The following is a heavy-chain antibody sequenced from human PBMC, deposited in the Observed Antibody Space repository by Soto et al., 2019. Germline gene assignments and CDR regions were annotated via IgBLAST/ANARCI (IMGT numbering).Heavy chain of an antibody. D-gene: IGHD3-3*01. V-gene: IGHV3-53*01. CDR3: ARGPVLRFLEWLPSALVGGYGTDV. CDR2: IYSGGST. CDR1: GFTVSSNY. Sequence: TGGSLRLSCAASGFTVSSNYMSWVRQAPGKGLEWVSVIYSGGSTYYADSVKGRFTISRDNSKNTLYLQMNSLRAEDTAVYYCARGPVLRFLEWLPSALVGGYGTDVWGQGTTVTVSS. J-gene: IGHJ6*02.